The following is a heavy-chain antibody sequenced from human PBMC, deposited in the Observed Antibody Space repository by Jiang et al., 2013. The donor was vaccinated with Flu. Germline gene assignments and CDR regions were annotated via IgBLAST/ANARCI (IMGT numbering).Heavy chain of an antibody. Sequence: LLKPSETLSLTCTVSGGSISSSSFCWGWIRQPPGKGLEWIGSIYCGGSSYYNPSLKSRVTISLDTSKNQFSLKLNSVTAADTAVYYCARPFYGSPYSYGHWGQGALVTV. J-gene: IGHJ4*02. CDR2: IYCGGSS. V-gene: IGHV4-39*07. D-gene: IGHD5-18*01. CDR1: GGSISSSSFC. CDR3: ARPFYGSPYSYGH.